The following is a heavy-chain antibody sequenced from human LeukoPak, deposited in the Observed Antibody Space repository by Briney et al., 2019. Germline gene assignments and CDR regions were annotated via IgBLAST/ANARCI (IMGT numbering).Heavy chain of an antibody. V-gene: IGHV3-21*01. J-gene: IGHJ3*02. CDR3: VTGDNPDYTWENHRLDAFDI. CDR2: ITGGGTFT. Sequence: GGSVRLSCEASGFSFSQHSMGWVRLAPGKGLEWVSSITGGGTFTFYADSVKGRFTVSRDNANNLLFLQLHSLRADDTAIYYCVTGDNPDYTWENHRLDAFDIWARGQWSPSLQ. D-gene: IGHD3-16*01. CDR1: GFSFSQHS.